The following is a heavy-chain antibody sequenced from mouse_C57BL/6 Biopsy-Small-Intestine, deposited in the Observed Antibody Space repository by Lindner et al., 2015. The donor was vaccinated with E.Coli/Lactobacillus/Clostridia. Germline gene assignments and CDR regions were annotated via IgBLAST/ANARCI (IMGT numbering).Heavy chain of an antibody. Sequence: SVKVSCKASGYPFRTHDMNWVRQAKGEGLEWMGWNNPNSGNTGFAQKFQGRVTLTRDSSISTFYMELSNLRSDDTAVYYCAREAVAGVLQNAFDFWGQGTTVTVSS. J-gene: IGHJ1*01. V-gene: IGHV1S29*02. D-gene: IGHD6-1*01. CDR3: AREAVAGVLQNAFDF. CDR1: GYPFRTHD. CDR2: NNPNSGNT.